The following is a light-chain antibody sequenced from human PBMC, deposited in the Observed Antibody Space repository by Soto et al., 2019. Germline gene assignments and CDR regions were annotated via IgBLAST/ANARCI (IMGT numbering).Light chain of an antibody. V-gene: IGLV1-40*01. Sequence: QAVVTQPPSVSGAPGQRVTISCTGSSSNIGAGYDVHWYQQFPGTAPKLLIFGNTHRPSGVPDRFSGSKSGTSASLAITGLQPEDEADYYCHSYDISLSGYVFGPGTKVTVL. CDR1: SSNIGAGYD. CDR3: HSYDISLSGYV. J-gene: IGLJ1*01. CDR2: GNT.